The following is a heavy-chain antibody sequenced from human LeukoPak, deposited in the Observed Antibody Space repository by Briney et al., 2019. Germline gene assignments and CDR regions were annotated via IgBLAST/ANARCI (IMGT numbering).Heavy chain of an antibody. CDR1: GFTFSSYW. J-gene: IGHJ6*03. CDR2: LHQDGSEK. CDR3: ARANDNYYYYYMDV. V-gene: IGHV3-7*01. Sequence: GGSLRLSCAASGFTFSSYWMAWVRQAPGKGLEWVASLHQDGSEKYYVDSVRGRFTISRDNAKNSLYLQMNSLRAEDTAVYYCARANDNYYYYYMDVWGKGTTVTISS. D-gene: IGHD3-9*01.